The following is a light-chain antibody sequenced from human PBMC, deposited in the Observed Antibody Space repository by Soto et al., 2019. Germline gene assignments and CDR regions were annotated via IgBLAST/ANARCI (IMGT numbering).Light chain of an antibody. CDR3: TSYTTTNTLA. CDR1: SRDIGTSPY. Sequence: QSVLTQPASVSGSPGQSITISCTGTSRDIGTSPYVSWYQQYPGKAPKCMIYDVNNRPSGVSSRFSGSKSGNTASLTISGLQPEDEAVYYCTSYTTTNTLALGGGTKVTVL. CDR2: DVN. V-gene: IGLV2-14*01. J-gene: IGLJ2*01.